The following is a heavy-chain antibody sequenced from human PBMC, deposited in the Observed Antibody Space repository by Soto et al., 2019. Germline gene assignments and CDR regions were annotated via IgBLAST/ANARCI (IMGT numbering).Heavy chain of an antibody. CDR1: GYTFTGYH. J-gene: IGHJ6*02. V-gene: IGHV1-2*04. D-gene: IGHD2-2*02. CDR3: ARANPLFCSSTSCYTKYYYYYGMDV. Sequence: ASVKVSCKASGYTFTGYHMHWVRQAPGQGLEWMGWINPNSGGTNYAQKFQGWVTMTRDTSISTAYMELSRLRSDDTAVYYCARANPLFCSSTSCYTKYYYYYGMDVRGQGTTVTVSS. CDR2: INPNSGGT.